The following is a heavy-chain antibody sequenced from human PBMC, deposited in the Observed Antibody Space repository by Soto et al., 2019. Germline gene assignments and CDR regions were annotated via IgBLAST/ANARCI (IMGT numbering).Heavy chain of an antibody. J-gene: IGHJ5*02. CDR1: GGTFSSYA. CDR3: ARDYYGSGSYEPFDP. CDR2: IIPIFGTA. D-gene: IGHD3-10*01. V-gene: IGHV1-69*06. Sequence: ASVKVSCKASGGTFSSYAISWVRQAPGQGLEWMGGIIPIFGTANYAQKFQGRVTITADKSTSTAYMELSSLRSEDTAVYYCARDYYGSGSYEPFDPWGQGTLVTVSS.